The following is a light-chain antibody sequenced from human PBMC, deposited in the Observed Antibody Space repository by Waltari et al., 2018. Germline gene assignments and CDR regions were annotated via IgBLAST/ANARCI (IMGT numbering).Light chain of an antibody. CDR2: GAS. V-gene: IGKV3-20*01. J-gene: IGKJ1*01. Sequence: DIVFTQSPGSLYSSPGERVTLSCRASQSVSRALAWDQQKPGQAPRLLIFGASNRATGIPDRVSGSGSETDFSLTISRMEPEDCAGYYCQHYVRLPATFGRGTKVEIK. CDR3: QHYVRLPAT. CDR1: QSVSRA.